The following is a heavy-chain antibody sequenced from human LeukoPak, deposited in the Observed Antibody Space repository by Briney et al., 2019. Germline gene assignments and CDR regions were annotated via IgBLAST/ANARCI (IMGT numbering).Heavy chain of an antibody. Sequence: PSETLSLTCTVSGGSVSSGSYYWSWIRQPPGKGLEWIGYIYNSGSTKYNPSLKSRVIISVDTSKNQFSLKMSSVTAADTAVYYCARHSGHSVSYLFGFDIWGQGTTVTVSS. CDR3: ARHSGHSVSYLFGFDI. CDR2: IYNSGST. J-gene: IGHJ3*02. D-gene: IGHD1-26*01. CDR1: GGSVSSGSYY. V-gene: IGHV4-61*01.